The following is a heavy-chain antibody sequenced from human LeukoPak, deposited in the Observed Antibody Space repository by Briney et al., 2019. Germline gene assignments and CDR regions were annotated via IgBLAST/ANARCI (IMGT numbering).Heavy chain of an antibody. V-gene: IGHV1-46*01. Sequence: GASVKVSCKASGYTFTSYYMHWVRQAPGQWLEWMGIINPSGGSTSYAQKFQGRVTMTRDTSTSTVYMELSSLRSEDTAVYYCARDIVVVPAAPDAFDIWGQGTMVTVSS. CDR3: ARDIVVVPAAPDAFDI. D-gene: IGHD2-2*01. J-gene: IGHJ3*02. CDR1: GYTFTSYY. CDR2: INPSGGST.